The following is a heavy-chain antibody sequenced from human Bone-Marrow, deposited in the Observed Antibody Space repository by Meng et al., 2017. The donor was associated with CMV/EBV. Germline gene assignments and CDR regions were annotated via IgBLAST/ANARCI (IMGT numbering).Heavy chain of an antibody. J-gene: IGHJ4*02. CDR3: ARGLVGGAAFDY. Sequence: SVKVSCKASGGTFSSYPISWVRQAPGQGLEWVGGIIPILGIANYAQKFQGRVTITADKSTSTAYMELSSLRSEDTAVYYCARGLVGGAAFDYWGQGTLVTVAS. CDR2: IIPILGIA. CDR1: GGTFSSYP. D-gene: IGHD1-26*01. V-gene: IGHV1-69*10.